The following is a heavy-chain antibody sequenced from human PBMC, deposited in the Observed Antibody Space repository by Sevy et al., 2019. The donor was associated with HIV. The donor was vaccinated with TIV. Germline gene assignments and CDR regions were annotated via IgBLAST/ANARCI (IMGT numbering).Heavy chain of an antibody. J-gene: IGHJ6*03. CDR3: ARGSTWYVLYYYYYYMDV. CDR2: IYTSGST. V-gene: IGHV4-61*02. Sequence: SETLSLTCTVSGGSISSGSYYWSWIRQPAGKGLEWIGRIYTSGSTNYNPSLKSRVTISVDTSKNQFSLKLSSVTAADTAVYYCARGSTWYVLYYYYYYMDVWGKGTTVTVSS. CDR1: GGSISSGSYY. D-gene: IGHD6-13*01.